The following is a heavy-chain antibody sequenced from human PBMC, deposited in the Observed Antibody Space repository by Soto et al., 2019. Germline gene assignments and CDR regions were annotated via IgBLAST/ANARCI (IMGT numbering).Heavy chain of an antibody. J-gene: IGHJ6*02. CDR2: IIPVFGSP. Sequence: QVQLVQSGAEVKKPGSSVTVSCKTSGCTFSKDAINWVRQAPGQGLEWMGLIIPVFGSPIYAQKFQGRIRITADESTSTALMDLSTLRFEDTVVYYCERVVGYTLEPGITRYYAMDVWGQGTTVSVSS. CDR3: ERVVGYTLEPGITRYYAMDV. D-gene: IGHD5-18*01. V-gene: IGHV1-69*01. CDR1: GCTFSKDA.